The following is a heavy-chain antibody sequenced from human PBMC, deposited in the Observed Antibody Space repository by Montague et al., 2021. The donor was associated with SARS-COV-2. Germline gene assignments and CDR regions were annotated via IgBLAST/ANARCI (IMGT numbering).Heavy chain of an antibody. CDR3: AHLIRYYDIFTGIPFDN. CDR2: IYSNGDK. D-gene: IGHD3-9*01. J-gene: IGHJ4*02. Sequence: PALAKPIQTLTLTCTFSGFSLSTPNVGVAWIRQPPGRALEWLAVIYSNGDKRYSPSLRSRLTITKDTSRNQVVLSLTNVDPLDTATYYCAHLIRYYDIFTGIPFDNWGQGTQVTVSS. CDR1: GFSLSTPNVG. V-gene: IGHV2-5*01.